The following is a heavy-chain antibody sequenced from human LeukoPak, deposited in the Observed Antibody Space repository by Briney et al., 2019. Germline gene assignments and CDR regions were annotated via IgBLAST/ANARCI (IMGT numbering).Heavy chain of an antibody. J-gene: IGHJ4*02. CDR3: ARWETTVTTLDY. Sequence: PGGSLRLSCAASGFTFSSYWMHRVRQAPGKGLVWVSRINSDGSSTTYADSVKGRFTISRDNAKNTLYLQMNSLRAEDTAVYYCARWETTVTTLDYWGQGTLVTVSS. CDR1: GFTFSSYW. D-gene: IGHD4-17*01. V-gene: IGHV3-74*01. CDR2: INSDGSST.